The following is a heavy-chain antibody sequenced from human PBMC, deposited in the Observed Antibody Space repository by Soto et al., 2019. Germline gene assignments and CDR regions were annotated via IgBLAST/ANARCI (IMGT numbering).Heavy chain of an antibody. D-gene: IGHD3-9*01. CDR1: GYTFTSYD. CDR3: ASRQYYDILTGYYHDAFDI. CDR2: MNPNSGNT. J-gene: IGHJ3*02. Sequence: QVQLVQSGAEVKKPGASVKVSCKASGYTFTSYDINWVRQATGQGLEWMGWMNPNSGNTGYAQKFQGRVTMTRNTSISTAYMELSSLRSEDTAVSYCASRQYYDILTGYYHDAFDIWGQGTMVTVSS. V-gene: IGHV1-8*01.